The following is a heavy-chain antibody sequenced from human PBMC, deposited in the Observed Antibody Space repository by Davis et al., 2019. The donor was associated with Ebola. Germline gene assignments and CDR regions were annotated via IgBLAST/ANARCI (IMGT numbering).Heavy chain of an antibody. CDR3: ARVFSGSYGFDY. V-gene: IGHV3-30-3*01. D-gene: IGHD1-26*01. J-gene: IGHJ4*02. CDR2: ISYDGSNK. Sequence: GESLKISCAASRFTFSSYAMHWVRQAPGKGLEWVAVISYDGSNKYYADSVKGRFTISRDNAKNTLYLQMNSLRAEDTAVYYCARVFSGSYGFDYWGQGTLVTVSS. CDR1: RFTFSSYA.